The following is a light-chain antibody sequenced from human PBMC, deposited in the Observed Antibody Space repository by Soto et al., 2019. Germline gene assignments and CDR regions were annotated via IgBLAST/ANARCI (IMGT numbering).Light chain of an antibody. Sequence: EIVMAQSPGTLSVSPGERATLSCRASQSIRSNLAWYQQKPGQTPRLLIYVASTRATGIPARFSGSGSGTEFTLTISSLQSEDFAVYYCQQYNDWWTFGQGTKVDIK. CDR1: QSIRSN. CDR3: QQYNDWWT. J-gene: IGKJ1*01. CDR2: VAS. V-gene: IGKV3-15*01.